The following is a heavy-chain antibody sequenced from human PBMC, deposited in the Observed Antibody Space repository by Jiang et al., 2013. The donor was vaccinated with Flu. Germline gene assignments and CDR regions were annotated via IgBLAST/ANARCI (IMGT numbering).Heavy chain of an antibody. V-gene: IGHV4-31*03. CDR1: GGSISRGAHY. Sequence: PGLVRPSGTLSLTCSVSGGSISRGAHYWSWVRQHPGKGLEWIGYIYYSGGTSYNPSLKSRVTISLDTSKNQFSLRVTTMTAADTAVYYCARGDIPDSWGQGTLVTVSS. J-gene: IGHJ4*02. D-gene: IGHD2-15*01. CDR2: IYYSGGT. CDR3: ARGDIPDS.